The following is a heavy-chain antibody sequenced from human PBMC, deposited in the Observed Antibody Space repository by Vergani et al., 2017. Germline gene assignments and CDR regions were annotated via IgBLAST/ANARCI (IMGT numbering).Heavy chain of an antibody. V-gene: IGHV4-59*01. CDR2: IYYSGST. CDR1: GGSISSYY. CDR3: ARSWRASSWYRYYFDY. D-gene: IGHD6-13*01. Sequence: QVQLQESGPGLVKPSQTLSLTCTVSGGSISSYYWSWIRQPPGKGLEWIGYIYYSGSTNYNPSLKSRVTISVDTSKNQFSLKLSSVTAADTAVYYWARSWRASSWYRYYFDYWGQGTLVTVSS. J-gene: IGHJ4*02.